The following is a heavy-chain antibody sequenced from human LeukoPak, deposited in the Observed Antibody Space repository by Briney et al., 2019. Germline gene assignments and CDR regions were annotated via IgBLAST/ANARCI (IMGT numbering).Heavy chain of an antibody. CDR1: GGSISSYY. CDR2: IYTSGST. CDR3: ARDLEYYYGSGHYYYYGMDV. Sequence: SETLSLTCTVSGGSISSYYWSWIRQPAGKGLEWIGRIYTSGSTNYNPSLKSRVTMSVDTSKNQFSLKLSSVTAADTAVYYCARDLEYYYGSGHYYYYGMDVWGQGTTVTVSS. V-gene: IGHV4-4*07. D-gene: IGHD3-10*01. J-gene: IGHJ6*02.